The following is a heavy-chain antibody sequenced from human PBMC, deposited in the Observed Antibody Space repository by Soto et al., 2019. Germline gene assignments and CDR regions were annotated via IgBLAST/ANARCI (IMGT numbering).Heavy chain of an antibody. J-gene: IGHJ1*01. V-gene: IGHV3-30*18. CDR3: AKDRVDYYDILSDLHD. Sequence: QGQLVESGGGVVQPGRSLRLSCAASGFTFSTYGMHWVRQAPGKGLEWVALISYDGSNKFYADSVKCRFTTTRDNSKDTLYQQMNSLGADDTAMYYCAKDRVDYYDILSDLHDWGQGTMVTVSS. CDR2: ISYDGSNK. D-gene: IGHD3-9*01. CDR1: GFTFSTYG.